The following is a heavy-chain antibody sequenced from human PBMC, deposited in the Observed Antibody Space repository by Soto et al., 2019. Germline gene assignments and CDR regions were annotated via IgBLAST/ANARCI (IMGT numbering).Heavy chain of an antibody. Sequence: PTLVNPTQTLTLTCTFSGIALSRGGAGVAWIRQPPGKALEWLALIYLNDDKRFSPSLQTRLTITKDASKNQVVLTMTSMDPVDTATYFCAHRPSTSGTFDSWGQGILVTVSS. CDR3: AHRPSTSGTFDS. CDR2: IYLNDDK. CDR1: GIALSRGGAG. D-gene: IGHD2-2*01. V-gene: IGHV2-5*01. J-gene: IGHJ4*02.